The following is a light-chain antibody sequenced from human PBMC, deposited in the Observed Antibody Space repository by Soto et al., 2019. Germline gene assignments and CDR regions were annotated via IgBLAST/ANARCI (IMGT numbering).Light chain of an antibody. Sequence: EIVMTPSPPTLSVSPGERVALSCRASQSIRSNLAWYQQKPGQAPRLLIYGASNRATGIPARFSGSGSGTEFTLTISSLQSEDFAVYYCQQYNNWPPWTFGQGTKVDIK. CDR2: GAS. CDR3: QQYNNWPPWT. V-gene: IGKV3D-15*01. CDR1: QSIRSN. J-gene: IGKJ1*01.